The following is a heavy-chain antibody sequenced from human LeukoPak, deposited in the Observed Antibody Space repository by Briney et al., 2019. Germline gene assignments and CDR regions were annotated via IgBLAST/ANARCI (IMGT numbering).Heavy chain of an antibody. V-gene: IGHV3-30-3*01. D-gene: IGHD6-13*01. Sequence: GGSLRLSCAASGFTFSSYAMHWVRQAPGKGLEWVAVISYDGSNKYYADSVKGRFTISRDNSKNTLYLQMNSLRAEDTAVYYCARGISSSGYYYWGQGTLVSV. CDR2: ISYDGSNK. CDR1: GFTFSSYA. J-gene: IGHJ4*02. CDR3: ARGISSSGYYY.